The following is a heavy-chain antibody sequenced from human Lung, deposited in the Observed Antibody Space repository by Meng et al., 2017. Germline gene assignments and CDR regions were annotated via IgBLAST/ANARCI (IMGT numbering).Heavy chain of an antibody. CDR1: GGSFSDYY. Sequence: QVHLKRGGDALLSPRETPSLPGVVSGGSFSDYYWSWIRQPPGKGLEWIGEINHSGSTNYNPSLESRATISVDTSQNNLSLKLSSVTAADSAVYYCARGPTTMAHDFDYWGQGTLVTVSS. J-gene: IGHJ4*02. CDR2: INHSGST. D-gene: IGHD4-11*01. CDR3: ARGPTTMAHDFDY. V-gene: IGHV4-34*01.